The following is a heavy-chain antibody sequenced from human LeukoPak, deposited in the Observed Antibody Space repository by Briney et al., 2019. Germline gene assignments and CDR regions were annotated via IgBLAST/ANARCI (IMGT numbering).Heavy chain of an antibody. CDR2: ISISGTKT. V-gene: IGHV3-23*01. CDR1: EFDFSTHA. CDR3: ANEIRPNDY. D-gene: IGHD4-17*01. Sequence: GGSLRLSCAASEFDFSTHAMTWVRQAPGKGLEWVSAISISGTKTYYADSVKGRFIISRDNSKNTLYLQMYSLRAEDTAVYYCANEIRPNDYWGQGTLVTVSS. J-gene: IGHJ4*02.